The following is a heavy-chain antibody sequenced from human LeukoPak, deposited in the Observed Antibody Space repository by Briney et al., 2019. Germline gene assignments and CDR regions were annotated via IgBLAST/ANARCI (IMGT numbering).Heavy chain of an antibody. CDR3: GKTTVGYSSGQKPAWPVDY. D-gene: IGHD5-18*01. V-gene: IGHV3-23*01. Sequence: GGSLRLSCGASGFTFGSHAMYWVRQAPGKGLEWVAGIFGSGGSPHYADPVKGRFTISRDNSRNTVYLQINSLRAEDTAVYYCGKTTVGYSSGQKPAWPVDYWGQGTLVTVSS. CDR2: IFGSGGSP. J-gene: IGHJ4*02. CDR1: GFTFGSHA.